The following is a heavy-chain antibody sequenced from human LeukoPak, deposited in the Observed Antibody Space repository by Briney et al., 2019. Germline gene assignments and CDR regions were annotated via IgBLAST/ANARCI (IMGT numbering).Heavy chain of an antibody. CDR2: IYYSGST. CDR1: GGSISSYY. J-gene: IGHJ4*02. D-gene: IGHD1-26*01. CDR3: ASAGGSGSYHGRFDY. V-gene: IGHV4-59*01. Sequence: SETLSLTCTVSGGSISSYYWSWIRQPPGKGLEWIGYIYYSGSTNYNPSLKSRVTISVDTSKNQFSLKLSSVTAADTAVYYCASAGGSGSYHGRFDYWGQGTLVTVSS.